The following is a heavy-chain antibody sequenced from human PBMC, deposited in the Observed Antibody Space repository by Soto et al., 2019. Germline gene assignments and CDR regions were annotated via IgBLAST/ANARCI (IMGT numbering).Heavy chain of an antibody. CDR3: ARARRLMITFGGVGNMDV. CDR2: IIHSGST. Sequence: SETLSLTCAVYGGSFSGYYWSWIRQPPGKGLEWIGEIIHSGSTKYNPSLKSRVTISVDTSKNQVSLKLSSVTAADTAVYYCARARRLMITFGGVGNMDVWGKGTTVTVSS. V-gene: IGHV4-34*12. J-gene: IGHJ6*03. CDR1: GGSFSGYY. D-gene: IGHD3-16*01.